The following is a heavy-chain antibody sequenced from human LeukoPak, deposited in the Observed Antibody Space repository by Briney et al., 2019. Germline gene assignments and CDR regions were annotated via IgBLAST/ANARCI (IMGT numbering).Heavy chain of an antibody. J-gene: IGHJ4*02. V-gene: IGHV4-38-2*02. Sequence: SETLSLTCTVSGYSISSGFYWGWIRQPPGKGLECIGSIYHSGSTYYNPSLKSRVTISVDTSKNQFSLRLRSVTAADTAVYYCARVAMSPPYYDDTSGYYRYFDPWGQGTLVTVSS. CDR3: ARVAMSPPYYDDTSGYYRYFDP. D-gene: IGHD3-22*01. CDR2: IYHSGST. CDR1: GYSISSGFY.